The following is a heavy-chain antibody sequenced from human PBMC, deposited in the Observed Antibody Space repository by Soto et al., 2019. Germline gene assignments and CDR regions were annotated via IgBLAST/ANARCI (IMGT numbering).Heavy chain of an antibody. CDR3: ARDNWLRFLSLDSPDP. V-gene: IGHV3-48*03. CDR1: GFTFSNYE. CDR2: ISSSSSTI. Sequence: GGSLRLSCAASGFTFSNYEMYWVRQAPGKGLEWVSYISSSSSTIYYADSVKGRFTISRDNSKKSLYLEMNSLRAEDTAVYYCARDNWLRFLSLDSPDPWGPVPRVTVSS. D-gene: IGHD3-3*01. J-gene: IGHJ5*02.